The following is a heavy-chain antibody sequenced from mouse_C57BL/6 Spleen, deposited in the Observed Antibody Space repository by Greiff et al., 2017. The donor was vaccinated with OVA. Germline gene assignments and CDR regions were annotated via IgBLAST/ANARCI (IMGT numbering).Heavy chain of an antibody. CDR3: AREGKWYYYAMDY. Sequence: VQLQQSGPELVKPGASVKISCKASGYAFSSSWMNWVKQRPGKGLEWIGRIYPGDGDTNYNGKFKGKATLTADKSASTAYMQLSSLTSEDSAVYFCAREGKWYYYAMDYWGQGTSVTVSS. CDR2: IYPGDGDT. V-gene: IGHV1-82*01. D-gene: IGHD1-3*01. CDR1: GYAFSSSW. J-gene: IGHJ4*01.